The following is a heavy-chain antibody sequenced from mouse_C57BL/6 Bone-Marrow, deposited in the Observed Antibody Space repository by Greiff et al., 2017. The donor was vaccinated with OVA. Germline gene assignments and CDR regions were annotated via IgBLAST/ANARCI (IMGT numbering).Heavy chain of an antibody. J-gene: IGHJ1*03. V-gene: IGHV1-53*01. CDR3: ARRDYGSSHWYFDV. D-gene: IGHD1-1*01. Sequence: QVQLQQPGTELVKPGASVKLSCKASGYTFTSYWMPWVKQRPGQGLEWIGNITPSNGGTNYNEPFKSKATLTVDKTSSTDYMKLSSLTSEDSAVYYCARRDYGSSHWYFDVWGTGTTVTVSS. CDR1: GYTFTSYW. CDR2: ITPSNGGT.